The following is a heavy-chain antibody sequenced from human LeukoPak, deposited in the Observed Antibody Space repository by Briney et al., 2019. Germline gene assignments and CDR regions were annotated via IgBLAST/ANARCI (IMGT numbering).Heavy chain of an antibody. CDR2: IYSGGST. CDR1: GFTVSSNY. Sequence: GGSLRLSCAASGFTVSSNYMSWVRQAPGKGLEWVSVIYSGGSTYYADSVKGRFTISRHNSKNTLYLQMNSLRAEDTAVYYCARGGYYGSGSYYKRPTFYFDYWGQGTLVTVSS. CDR3: ARGGYYGSGSYYKRPTFYFDY. V-gene: IGHV3-53*04. D-gene: IGHD3-10*01. J-gene: IGHJ4*02.